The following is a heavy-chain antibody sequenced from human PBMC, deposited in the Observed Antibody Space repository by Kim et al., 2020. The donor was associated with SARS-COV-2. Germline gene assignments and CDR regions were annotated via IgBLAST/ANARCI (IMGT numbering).Heavy chain of an antibody. CDR3: ARGDIVVVTAIIAEYFQH. CDR1: GFTFSSYW. V-gene: IGHV3-74*01. D-gene: IGHD2-21*02. CDR2: INSDGSST. J-gene: IGHJ1*01. Sequence: GGSLRLSCAASGFTFSSYWMHWVRQAPGKGLVWVSRINSDGSSTSYADSVKGRFTISRDNAKNTLYLQMNSLRAEDTAVYYCARGDIVVVTAIIAEYFQHWGQGTLVTVSS.